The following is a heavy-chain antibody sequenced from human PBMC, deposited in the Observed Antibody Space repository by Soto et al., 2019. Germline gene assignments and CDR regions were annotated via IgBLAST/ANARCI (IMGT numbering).Heavy chain of an antibody. CDR2: ISYDGSNK. Sequence: PGGSLRLSCAASGFTFSSYGMHWVRQAPGKGLEWVAVISYDGSNKYYADSVKGRFTISRDNSKNTLYLQMNSLRAEDTAVYYCAKDRWELLGYFDYWGQGTLVTVSS. CDR3: AKDRWELLGYFDY. CDR1: GFTFSSYG. V-gene: IGHV3-30*18. J-gene: IGHJ4*02. D-gene: IGHD1-26*01.